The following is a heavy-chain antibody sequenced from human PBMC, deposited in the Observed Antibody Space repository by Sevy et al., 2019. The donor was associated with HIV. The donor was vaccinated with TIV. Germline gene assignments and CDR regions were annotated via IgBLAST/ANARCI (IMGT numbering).Heavy chain of an antibody. Sequence: GGSLRLSCAASGFTFSSLAMSWVRQAPGKGLEWVSAIRGRGDTTYYTDSVKGRFTISRDNSKNTLYLQMNSLRAEDTALYYCVKDLENAEIDPGYWGQGTLVTVSS. D-gene: IGHD3-3*01. CDR3: VKDLENAEIDPGY. V-gene: IGHV3-23*01. J-gene: IGHJ4*02. CDR2: IRGRGDTT. CDR1: GFTFSSLA.